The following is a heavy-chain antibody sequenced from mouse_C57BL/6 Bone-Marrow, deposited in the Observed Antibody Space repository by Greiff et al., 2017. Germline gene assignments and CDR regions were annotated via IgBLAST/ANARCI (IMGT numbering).Heavy chain of an antibody. CDR1: GYTFTDYE. CDR3: TRGDNPFAY. D-gene: IGHD1-3*01. Sequence: QVTLKVSGAELVRPGASVTLSCKASGYTFTDYEMHWVKQTPVHGLEWIGAIDPETGGTAYNQKFKGKAILTADKSSSTAYMELRSLTSEDSAVYYCTRGDNPFAYWGQGTLVTVSA. V-gene: IGHV1-15*01. J-gene: IGHJ3*01. CDR2: IDPETGGT.